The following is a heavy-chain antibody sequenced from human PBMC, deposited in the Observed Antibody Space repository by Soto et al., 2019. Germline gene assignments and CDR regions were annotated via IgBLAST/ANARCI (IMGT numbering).Heavy chain of an antibody. CDR2: IYPGDSDT. V-gene: IGHV5-51*01. J-gene: IGHJ5*02. D-gene: IGHD6-13*01. Sequence: PGESLKISCKGSGYSFTSYWIGWVRQMPGKGLEWMGIIYPGDSDTRYSPSFQGQVTISADKSISTAYLQWTSLKVADTAMYFCVRFRAFGYRSSWTIENWFVPWGQGTLVTVSS. CDR1: GYSFTSYW. CDR3: VRFRAFGYRSSWTIENWFVP.